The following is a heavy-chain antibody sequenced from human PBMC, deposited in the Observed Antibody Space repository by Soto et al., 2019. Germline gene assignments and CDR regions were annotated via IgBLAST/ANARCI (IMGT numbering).Heavy chain of an antibody. CDR1: GGSISSYY. J-gene: IGHJ6*03. D-gene: IGHD2-15*01. CDR3: ARSYRTYCSGGSCYSYYYYYMDV. V-gene: IGHV4-59*01. CDR2: IYYSGST. Sequence: QVQLQESGPGLVKPSETLSLTCTVSGGSISSYYWSWIRQPPGKGLEWIGYIYYSGSTNYNPSLTSRVTISVDTSKNPFSLKLSSVTAADTAVYYCARSYRTYCSGGSCYSYYYYYMDVWGKGTTVTVSS.